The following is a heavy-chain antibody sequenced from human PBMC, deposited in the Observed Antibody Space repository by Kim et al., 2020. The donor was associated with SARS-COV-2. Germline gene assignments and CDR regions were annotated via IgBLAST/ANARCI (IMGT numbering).Heavy chain of an antibody. D-gene: IGHD5-18*01. CDR1: GFTFNNYA. V-gene: IGHV3-23*01. Sequence: GGSLRLSCAASGFTFNNYAMSWVRQAPGKGLEWVSGISGSYYTYYAGSVKGRCTISRDNSKNTLYLEMNSLRVEDAAVYYCAKDQVGSSGFYGMDVWGQGTTVTVSS. CDR2: ISGSYYT. J-gene: IGHJ6*02. CDR3: AKDQVGSSGFYGMDV.